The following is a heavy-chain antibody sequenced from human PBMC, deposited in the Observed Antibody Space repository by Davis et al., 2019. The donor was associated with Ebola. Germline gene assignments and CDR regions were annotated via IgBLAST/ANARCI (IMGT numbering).Heavy chain of an antibody. V-gene: IGHV3-23*01. CDR2: ISGSGGST. CDR3: AKSQQWRTVIDY. D-gene: IGHD6-19*01. Sequence: GESLNISCAASGFTFSSYAMSWVRQAPGKGLEWVSAISGSGGSTYYADSVKGRFTISRDNSKNTLYLQMNSLRAEDTAVYYCAKSQQWRTVIDYWGQGTLVTVSS. J-gene: IGHJ4*02. CDR1: GFTFSSYA.